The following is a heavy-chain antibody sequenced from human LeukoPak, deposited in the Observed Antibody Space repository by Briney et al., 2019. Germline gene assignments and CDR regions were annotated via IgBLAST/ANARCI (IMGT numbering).Heavy chain of an antibody. V-gene: IGHV4-34*01. CDR2: INHSGST. CDR1: GGSISSYY. D-gene: IGHD6-19*01. J-gene: IGHJ6*02. Sequence: SETLSLTCTVSGGSISSYYWSWIRQPPGKGLEWIGEINHSGSTNYNPSLKSRVTISVDTSKNQFSLKLSSVTAADTAVYYCARLVTVAGYYYYGMDVWGQGTTVTVSS. CDR3: ARLVTVAGYYYYGMDV.